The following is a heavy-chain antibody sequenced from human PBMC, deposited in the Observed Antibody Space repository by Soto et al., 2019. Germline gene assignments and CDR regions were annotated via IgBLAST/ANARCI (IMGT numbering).Heavy chain of an antibody. D-gene: IGHD3-16*01. J-gene: IGHJ5*02. CDR2: ISHTGST. CDR1: GGSISSGNSYS. Sequence: PSETLSLTCAGSGGSISSGNSYSWSWIRQPPGKGLEWIGSISHTGSTSYNPSLKGRVTMSVDKSKNQFSLKLSSVTAADMAVYYCARAVAPYLGTWFDPWGQGTLVTVSS. CDR3: ARAVAPYLGTWFDP. V-gene: IGHV4-30-2*01.